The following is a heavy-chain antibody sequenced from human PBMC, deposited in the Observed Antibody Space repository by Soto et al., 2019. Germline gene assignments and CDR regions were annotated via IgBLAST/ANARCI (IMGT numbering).Heavy chain of an antibody. J-gene: IGHJ4*02. Sequence: EVQLVESGGDLVQPGGSLKLSCAASGFTFGASVLQWVRQASGKGLEWLGRIGSKGETYATTYAASVKGRFTISRDDSKKTGYLQMNSLESEDTAVYYCSRDDSDWFFNWGRGTLVTVSS. V-gene: IGHV3-73*02. D-gene: IGHD3-3*01. CDR3: SRDDSDWFFN. CDR2: IGSKGETYAT. CDR1: GFTFGASV.